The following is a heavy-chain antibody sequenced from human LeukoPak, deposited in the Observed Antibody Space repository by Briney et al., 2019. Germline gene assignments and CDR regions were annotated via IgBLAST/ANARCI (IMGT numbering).Heavy chain of an antibody. CDR3: AREKGYYDFWSGYYPSFDY. D-gene: IGHD3-3*01. J-gene: IGHJ4*02. Sequence: ASVKVSCKASGYTFTSYGISWVRQAPGQGLEWMGWISAYNGNTNYAQKLQGRVTMTTDTSTSTAYMELRSLRSDDTAVYYCAREKGYYDFWSGYYPSFDYWGQGTLVTVSS. V-gene: IGHV1-18*01. CDR1: GYTFTSYG. CDR2: ISAYNGNT.